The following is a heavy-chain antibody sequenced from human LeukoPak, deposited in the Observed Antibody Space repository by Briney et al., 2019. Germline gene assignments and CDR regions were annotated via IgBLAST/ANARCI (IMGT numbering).Heavy chain of an antibody. CDR1: GGSISSSSYY. J-gene: IGHJ4*02. D-gene: IGHD1-26*01. CDR2: IYYSGST. V-gene: IGHV4-39*01. Sequence: SETLSLTCTVSGGSISSSSYYWGWIRQPPGKGLEWIGIIYYSGSTYYNPSLKSRVTISVDTSKNQFSLKLSSVTAADTAVYYCASLPRGGSYLGGFDYWGQGTLVTVSS. CDR3: ASLPRGGSYLGGFDY.